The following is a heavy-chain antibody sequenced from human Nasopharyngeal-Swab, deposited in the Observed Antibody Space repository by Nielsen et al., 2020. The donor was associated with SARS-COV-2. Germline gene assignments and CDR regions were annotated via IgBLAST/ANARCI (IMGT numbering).Heavy chain of an antibody. J-gene: IGHJ3*02. CDR1: GYTFTSYA. D-gene: IGHD3-22*01. Sequence: ASVKVSCKASGYTFTSYAMHWVRQAPGQRLEWMGWFNPANGNTKYSQKFQGRVTITRDTSASTAYMELSSLRSEDTAVYYCARVRYYYDSSGYYHPRSESGFTDAFDIWGQGTMVTVSS. V-gene: IGHV1-3*01. CDR2: FNPANGNT. CDR3: ARVRYYYDSSGYYHPRSESGFTDAFDI.